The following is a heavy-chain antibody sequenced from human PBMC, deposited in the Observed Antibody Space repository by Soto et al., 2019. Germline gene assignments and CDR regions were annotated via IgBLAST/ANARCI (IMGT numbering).Heavy chain of an antibody. Sequence: SVKVSCKASGFTFTSSAVQWLRQARGQRLEWIGWIVVGSGNTNYAQKFQERVTITRDMSTSTAYMELSSLRSEDTAVYYCAADYGIDSDYYYGMDVWGQGTTVTVSS. J-gene: IGHJ6*02. V-gene: IGHV1-58*01. CDR1: GFTFTSSA. D-gene: IGHD1-26*01. CDR2: IVVGSGNT. CDR3: AADYGIDSDYYYGMDV.